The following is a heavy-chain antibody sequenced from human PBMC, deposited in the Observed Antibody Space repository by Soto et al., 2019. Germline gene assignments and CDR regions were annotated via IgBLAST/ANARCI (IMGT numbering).Heavy chain of an antibody. CDR2: IIPAFGTT. CDR1: GGTFNSFG. CDR3: SIEVWGRGGHYLDS. V-gene: IGHV1-69*01. Sequence: QVHVVQSGAEVKKPGSSVKVTCKSFGGTFNSFGINWVRQAPGQGLEYMGGIIPAFGTTNLAQKFRDRVTLVADASTSNSYMELSSLTSDDTATYYCSIEVWGRGGHYLDSWGQGTLVTVSS. D-gene: IGHD7-27*01. J-gene: IGHJ4*02.